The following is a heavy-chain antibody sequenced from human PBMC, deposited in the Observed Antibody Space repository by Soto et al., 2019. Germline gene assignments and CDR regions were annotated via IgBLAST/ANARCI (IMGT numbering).Heavy chain of an antibody. CDR3: VRTSLVVAAATREDY. J-gene: IGHJ4*02. Sequence: EVQLVESGGGLVQPGESLRLSCAASGFTFSSYWMHWVRQAPGKGLVWVSRINSDGSSTSYAGSVKGRFTISRDNAKNTLYLQMNSLRAEDTAVYYCVRTSLVVAAATREDYWGKGTLVPVSS. V-gene: IGHV3-74*01. D-gene: IGHD2-15*01. CDR1: GFTFSSYW. CDR2: INSDGSST.